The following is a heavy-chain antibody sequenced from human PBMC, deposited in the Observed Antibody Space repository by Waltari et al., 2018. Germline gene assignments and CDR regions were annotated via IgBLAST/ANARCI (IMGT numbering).Heavy chain of an antibody. D-gene: IGHD3-10*01. V-gene: IGHV1-69*01. J-gene: IGHJ4*02. CDR2: ITPMFGAA. CDR1: GGPFRSTA. CDR3: AMEGKTYYSQQPYYFDY. Sequence: QVQLVQSGAEGKKPGYSVKVPCTAAGGPFRSTAVRWVRQAPGQGLEWMGGITPMFGAADYAQNFQGRVTITADESTSTAYMELSSLRSEDTAVYYCAMEGKTYYSQQPYYFDYWGQGTLVTVSS.